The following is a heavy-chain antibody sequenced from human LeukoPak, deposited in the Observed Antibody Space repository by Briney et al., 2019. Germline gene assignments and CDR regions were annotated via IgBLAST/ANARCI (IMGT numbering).Heavy chain of an antibody. Sequence: GGSLRLSCAASGFTFSSYSMNWVRQAPGKGLEWVSSISSSSSYIYYADSVKGRFTISRDNAKNSLYLQMNSLRAEDTAVYYCARDVVPAALTNWFDPWGQGTLATVSS. CDR3: ARDVVPAALTNWFDP. J-gene: IGHJ5*02. D-gene: IGHD2-2*01. CDR1: GFTFSSYS. V-gene: IGHV3-21*01. CDR2: ISSSSSYI.